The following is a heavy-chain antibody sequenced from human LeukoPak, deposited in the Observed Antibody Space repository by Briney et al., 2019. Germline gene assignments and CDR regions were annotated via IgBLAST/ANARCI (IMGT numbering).Heavy chain of an antibody. Sequence: SETLSLTCTVSGGSISSYYWSWIRQPPGKRLEWIGYIYYSGSTNYNPSLKSRVTISVDTSKNQFSLKLSSVTAANTAVYYCARRTAKGSYYDTHHFDYWGQGTLVTVSS. CDR2: IYYSGST. CDR1: GGSISSYY. CDR3: ARRTAKGSYYDTHHFDY. J-gene: IGHJ4*02. V-gene: IGHV4-59*08. D-gene: IGHD3-22*01.